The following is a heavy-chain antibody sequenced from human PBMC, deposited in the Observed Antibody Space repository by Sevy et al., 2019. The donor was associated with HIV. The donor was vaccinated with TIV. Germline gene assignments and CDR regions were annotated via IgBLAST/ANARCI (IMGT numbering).Heavy chain of an antibody. D-gene: IGHD2-15*01. CDR2: ISYDGSNQ. Sequence: GGSLRLSCAASGFTFSNYGMHWVRQAPGKGLEWVAVISYDGSNQYYADSVKGRFTISRDNSKNTLYLQMNSLRTEDTAAYYCAKGAVDCSDGTCYSAYYYSVMDVWGQGTTVTVSS. V-gene: IGHV3-30*18. CDR3: AKGAVDCSDGTCYSAYYYSVMDV. CDR1: GFTFSNYG. J-gene: IGHJ6*02.